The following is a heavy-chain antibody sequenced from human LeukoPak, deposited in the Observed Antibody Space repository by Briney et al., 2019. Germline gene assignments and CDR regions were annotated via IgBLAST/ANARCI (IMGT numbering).Heavy chain of an antibody. V-gene: IGHV1-69*05. J-gene: IGHJ4*02. Sequence: SVKVSCKASGGTFSSYAISWVRQAPGQGLEWMGRIIPVFGTANYAQKFQGRVTITTDESTSTAYMELSSLRSEDTAVYYCARDYCSSTSCYPVDDYWGQGTLVTVSS. D-gene: IGHD2-2*01. CDR2: IIPVFGTA. CDR1: GGTFSSYA. CDR3: ARDYCSSTSCYPVDDY.